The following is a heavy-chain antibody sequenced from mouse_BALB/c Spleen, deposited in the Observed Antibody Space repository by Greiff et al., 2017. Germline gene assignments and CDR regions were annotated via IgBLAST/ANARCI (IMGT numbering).Heavy chain of an antibody. J-gene: IGHJ4*01. Sequence: EVKLEESGGGLVKPGGSLKLSCAASGFTFSSYAMSWVRQTPEKRLEWVASISSGGSTYYPDSVKGRFTISRDNARNILYLQMSSLRSEDTAMYYCARGGLSYYAMDYWGQGTSVTVSS. CDR1: GFTFSSYA. V-gene: IGHV5-6-5*01. CDR2: ISSGGST. CDR3: ARGGLSYYAMDY. D-gene: IGHD1-1*02.